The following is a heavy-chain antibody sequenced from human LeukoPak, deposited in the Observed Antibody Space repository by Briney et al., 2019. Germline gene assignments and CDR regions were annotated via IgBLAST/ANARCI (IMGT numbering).Heavy chain of an antibody. CDR1: GGSISSYY. Sequence: PSETLSLTCTVSGGSISSYYWSWIRQPPGKGLEWIGRIYTSGSTNYNPSLKSRVTISVDTSKNQFSLKLSSVTAADTAVYYCARGRKDIVVVPAALYYYYYMDVWGKGTTVTVSS. CDR2: IYTSGST. V-gene: IGHV4-4*08. J-gene: IGHJ6*03. CDR3: ARGRKDIVVVPAALYYYYYMDV. D-gene: IGHD2-2*01.